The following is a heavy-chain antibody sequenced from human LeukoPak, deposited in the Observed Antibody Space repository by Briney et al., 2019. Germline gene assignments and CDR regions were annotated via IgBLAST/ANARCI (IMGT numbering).Heavy chain of an antibody. J-gene: IGHJ6*04. CDR2: IYSGGTT. CDR1: GFTVSNNY. Sequence: PGGSLRLSCAASGFTVSNNYMSWVRQAPGKGLEWASVIYSGGTTNYADSVKGRFTISRDNAKNSLYLQMNSLRAEDTAVYYCAELGITMIGGVWGKGTTVTISS. V-gene: IGHV3-66*01. D-gene: IGHD3-10*02. CDR3: AELGITMIGGV.